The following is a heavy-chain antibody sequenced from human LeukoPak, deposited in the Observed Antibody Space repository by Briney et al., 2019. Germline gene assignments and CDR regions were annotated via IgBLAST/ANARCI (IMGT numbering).Heavy chain of an antibody. CDR1: GYTFTSYD. CDR3: ARQVDIVATNWFDP. CDR2: MNPNSGNT. D-gene: IGHD5-12*01. J-gene: IGHJ5*02. V-gene: IGHV1-8*01. Sequence: GASVKVSCKASGYTFTSYDINWVRQATGQGLEWMGWMNPNSGNTGYAQKLQGRVTMTTDTSTSTAYMELRSLRSDDTAVYYCARQVDIVATNWFDPWGQGTLVTVSS.